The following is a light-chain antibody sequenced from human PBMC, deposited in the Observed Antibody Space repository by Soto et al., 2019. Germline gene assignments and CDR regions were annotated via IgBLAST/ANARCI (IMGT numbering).Light chain of an antibody. V-gene: IGLV2-23*01. CDR1: NNDVGGYNF. J-gene: IGLJ2*01. CDR3: CSYVNTDNAV. CDR2: EAS. Sequence: QSVLTQPASVSGSPGQSITISCTGTNNDVGGYNFVSWYRQDPGKAPKLIIFEASKRPSGISSRFSGSKSGNTASLTISGLQAEDEADYYCCSYVNTDNAVFGGGTKLTVL.